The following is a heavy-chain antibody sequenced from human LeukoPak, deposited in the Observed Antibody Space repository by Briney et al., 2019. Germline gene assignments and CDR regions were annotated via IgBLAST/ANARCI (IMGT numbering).Heavy chain of an antibody. J-gene: IGHJ6*02. CDR3: AGEIYYGSGSSPYGTDV. CDR1: GFTFSSYA. Sequence: GGSLRLSCAASGFTFSSYAMSWVRQAPGKGLEWVSAISGSGGSTYYADSVKGRFTISRDNSKNTLYLQMNSLRAEDTAVYYCAGEIYYGSGSSPYGTDVWGQGTTVTVSS. CDR2: ISGSGGST. V-gene: IGHV3-23*01. D-gene: IGHD3-10*01.